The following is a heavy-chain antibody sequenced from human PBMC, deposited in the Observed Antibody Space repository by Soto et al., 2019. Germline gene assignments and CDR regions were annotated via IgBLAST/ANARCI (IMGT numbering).Heavy chain of an antibody. CDR2: IYYSGST. D-gene: IGHD3-10*01. V-gene: IGHV4-31*03. CDR3: ARATVRGVQFDY. J-gene: IGHJ4*02. Sequence: SETMSLTCTVSGGSTSSGGYYWSWIRQHPGKGLEWIGYIYYSGSTYYNPSLKSRVTISVDTSKNQFSLKLSSVTAADTAVYYCARATVRGVQFDYWGQGTLVTVSS. CDR1: GGSTSSGGYY.